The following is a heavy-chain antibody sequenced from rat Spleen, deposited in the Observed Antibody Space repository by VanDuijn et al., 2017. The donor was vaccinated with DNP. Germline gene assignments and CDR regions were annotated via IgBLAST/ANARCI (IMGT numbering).Heavy chain of an antibody. CDR1: GFTFSTYW. D-gene: IGHD5-1*01. CDR2: INTDGDST. V-gene: IGHV5-58*01. CDR3: ATSLTGRA. J-gene: IGHJ2*01. Sequence: EVQLVETGGGLVQPGRSLKLSCVASGFTFSTYWMYWIRQAPGKGLEWVASINTDGDSTFYPDSVKGRFTISRDDAKSTLHLQMDSLRSEDTATYYCATSLTGRAWGQGVMVTVSS.